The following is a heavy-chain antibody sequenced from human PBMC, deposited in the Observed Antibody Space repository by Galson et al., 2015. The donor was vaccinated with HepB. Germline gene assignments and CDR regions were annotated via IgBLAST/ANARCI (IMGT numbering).Heavy chain of an antibody. D-gene: IGHD3-3*01. V-gene: IGHV1-46*01. CDR3: ARGAGKTYYDFWSGYYTDY. CDR2: INPSGGST. CDR1: GYTFTSYY. Sequence: SVKVSCKASGYTFTSYYMHWVRQAPGQGLEWMGIINPSGGSTSYAQKFQGRVTMTRDTSTSTAYMELSSLRSEDTAVYYCARGAGKTYYDFWSGYYTDYWGQGTLVTVSS. J-gene: IGHJ4*02.